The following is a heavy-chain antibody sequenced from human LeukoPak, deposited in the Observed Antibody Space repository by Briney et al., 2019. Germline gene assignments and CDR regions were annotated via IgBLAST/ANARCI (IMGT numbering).Heavy chain of an antibody. CDR1: GFTFSSYA. CDR2: ISGSGGST. CDR3: AKDRPRRPAYYDFWSGGNHDY. D-gene: IGHD3-3*01. Sequence: GGSLRLSCAASGFTFSSYAMSWVRQAPGKGLEWVSAISGSGGSTYYADSVKGRFTISRDNSKNTLYLQMNSLRAENTAVYCCAKDRPRRPAYYDFWSGGNHDYWGQGTLVTVSS. V-gene: IGHV3-23*01. J-gene: IGHJ4*02.